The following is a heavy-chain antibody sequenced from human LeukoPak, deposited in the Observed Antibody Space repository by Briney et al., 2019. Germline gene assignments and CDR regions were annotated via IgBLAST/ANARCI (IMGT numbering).Heavy chain of an antibody. D-gene: IGHD5-24*01. CDR3: SRVQAGRFSYFYMDV. J-gene: IGHJ6*03. Sequence: GGSLRLSCAASGFTFSNAGMSWVRQAPGKGLEWVGRIKSKTDGGTTDYAAPVKGRFTISREDSKNTLYLQMNSLKTEDTAVYYCSRVQAGRFSYFYMDVWGKGTTVIVSS. CDR1: GFTFSNAG. CDR2: IKSKTDGGTT. V-gene: IGHV3-15*01.